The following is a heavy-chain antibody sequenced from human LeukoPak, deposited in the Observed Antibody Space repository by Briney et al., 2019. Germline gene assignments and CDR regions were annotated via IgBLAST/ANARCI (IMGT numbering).Heavy chain of an antibody. CDR1: GFIFSSYD. CDR3: ARGPRPGIAAAVPPDY. V-gene: IGHV3-13*04. Sequence: GGSLRLSCAASGFIFSSYDMHWVRQATGKGLEWVSAIGTAGDTYYPGSVKGRFTISRENAKNSLYLQMNSLRAGDTAVYYCARGPRPGIAAAVPPDYWGQGTLVTVSS. CDR2: IGTAGDT. J-gene: IGHJ4*02. D-gene: IGHD6-13*01.